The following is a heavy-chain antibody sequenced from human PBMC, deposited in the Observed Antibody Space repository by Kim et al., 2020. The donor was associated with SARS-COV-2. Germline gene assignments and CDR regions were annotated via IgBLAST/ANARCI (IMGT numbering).Heavy chain of an antibody. D-gene: IGHD6-13*01. CDR2: IYPGDSDT. CDR3: ARHKGGSWGSRDAFDI. V-gene: IGHV5-51*01. J-gene: IGHJ3*02. CDR1: GYSFTSYW. Sequence: GESLKISCKGSGYSFTSYWIGWVRQMPGKGLEWMGIIYPGDSDTRYSPSFQGQVTISADKSISTAYLQWSSLKASDTAMYYCARHKGGSWGSRDAFDIWGQGTMVTVSS.